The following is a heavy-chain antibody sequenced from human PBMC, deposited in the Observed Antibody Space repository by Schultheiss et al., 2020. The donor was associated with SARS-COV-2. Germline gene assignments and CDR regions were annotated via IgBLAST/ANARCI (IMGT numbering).Heavy chain of an antibody. D-gene: IGHD5-24*01. CDR2: ISTYKNKI. Sequence: ASVKVSCKASGYTFTDYGISWVRQAPGQGLEWMGWISTYKNKIIYAQQLQGRLTMTTDTYTSTAYMELRSLRSDDTAVYYCARDERWLQFVYFQHWGQGTLVTVSS. CDR1: GYTFTDYG. V-gene: IGHV1-18*04. J-gene: IGHJ1*01. CDR3: ARDERWLQFVYFQH.